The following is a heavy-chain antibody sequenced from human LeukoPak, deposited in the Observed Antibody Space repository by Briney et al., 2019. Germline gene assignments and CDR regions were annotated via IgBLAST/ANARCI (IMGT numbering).Heavy chain of an antibody. Sequence: QPGGSLRLSCAASGFPFNTYAMSWVRQAPGKGLEWVSVIRPTGTNTYYASSVKGRFTISRDDSKTTLYLQMSSLRAEDTAIYYCAKLPFYETSAPLRDLSFWGQGTLVTVSS. CDR2: IRPTGTNT. V-gene: IGHV3-23*01. D-gene: IGHD1-14*01. CDR1: GFPFNTYA. J-gene: IGHJ4*02. CDR3: AKLPFYETSAPLRDLSF.